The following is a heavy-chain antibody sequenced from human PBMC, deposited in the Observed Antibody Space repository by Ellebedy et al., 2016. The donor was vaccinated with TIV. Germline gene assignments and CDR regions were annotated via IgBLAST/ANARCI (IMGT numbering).Heavy chain of an antibody. Sequence: PGGSLRLSCAASGFTFSDYYMSWIRQAPGKGLEWVSYISSSGSTIYYADSVKGRFTISRDNSKNTLYLQMNSLRPEDTAVCYCARAGCSGGSCYYYYGIDVWGQGTTVTVSS. D-gene: IGHD2-15*01. CDR3: ARAGCSGGSCYYYYGIDV. CDR1: GFTFSDYY. CDR2: ISSSGSTI. J-gene: IGHJ6*02. V-gene: IGHV3-11*04.